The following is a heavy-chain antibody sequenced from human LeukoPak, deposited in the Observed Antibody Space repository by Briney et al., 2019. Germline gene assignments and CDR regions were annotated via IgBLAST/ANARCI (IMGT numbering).Heavy chain of an antibody. CDR1: GFTFSNSG. D-gene: IGHD3-10*02. V-gene: IGHV3-30*02. J-gene: IGHJ3*01. Sequence: GGSLRLSCTASGFTFSNSGMHWVRQAPGKGLEWVAFIRYDGSNEFYVDSVKGRFTISRDNSMNTLYLQMNSLRAEDTAVYYCARDVLWGQGTMVTVSS. CDR2: IRYDGSNE. CDR3: ARDVL.